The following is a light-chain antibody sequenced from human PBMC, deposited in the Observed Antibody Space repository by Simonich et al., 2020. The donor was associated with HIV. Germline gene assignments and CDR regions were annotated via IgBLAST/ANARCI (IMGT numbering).Light chain of an antibody. V-gene: IGLV2-14*01. Sequence: QSALTQPRSVSGSPGQSVTISCTGTSSDVGGYNYVSWYQQHPGKAPKLMIYDVSNRPSGVSNRFSGSKSGNTASLTLSGLQAEDEADYYCTSYTSSSTLVFGGGTKLTVL. CDR2: DVS. CDR1: SSDVGGYNY. CDR3: TSYTSSSTLV. J-gene: IGLJ2*01.